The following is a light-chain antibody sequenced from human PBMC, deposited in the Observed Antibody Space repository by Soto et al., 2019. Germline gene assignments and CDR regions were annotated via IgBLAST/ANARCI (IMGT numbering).Light chain of an antibody. V-gene: IGLV2-8*01. J-gene: IGLJ1*01. CDR1: SSDVGGYNY. Sequence: QSVLTQPPSASGSPGQTVAISCTGTSSDVGGYNYVSWYQQHPGKAPELMIYEVNKRPSGVPDRFSGSKSGNTASLTVSGLQAEDEADYYCSSYAGSSNVFGTGTKATV. CDR2: EVN. CDR3: SSYAGSSNV.